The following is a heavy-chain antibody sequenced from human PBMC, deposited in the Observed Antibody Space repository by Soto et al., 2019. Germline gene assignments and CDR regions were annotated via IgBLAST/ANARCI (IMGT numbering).Heavy chain of an antibody. J-gene: IGHJ4*02. CDR1: GFTFSNYA. CDR2: IPYDGINK. V-gene: IGHV3-30-3*01. Sequence: GGSLRLSCAASGFTFSNYAVHWVRQAPGKGLEWVAVIPYDGINKRYADSVKGRFTISRDNSKNPLWLQMDSLGPDDTAVYYCARGRSYYDSSGSGHDYWGQGILVTVSS. D-gene: IGHD3-22*01. CDR3: ARGRSYYDSSGSGHDY.